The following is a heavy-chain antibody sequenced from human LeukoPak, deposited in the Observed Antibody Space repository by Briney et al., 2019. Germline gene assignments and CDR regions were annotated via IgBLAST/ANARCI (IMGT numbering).Heavy chain of an antibody. CDR3: AREGMWFDY. V-gene: IGHV3-74*01. D-gene: IGHD2-21*01. CDR1: GFTFSSYW. CDR2: INGDGRNI. Sequence: GGSLRLSCVASGFTFSSYWMHWVRQDPRKGLVWVSRINGDGRNINYADSVRGRFTISRDNAKNTLYLQMNTLRVEDTAVYYCAREGMWFDYWGQGTLVTVSS. J-gene: IGHJ4*02.